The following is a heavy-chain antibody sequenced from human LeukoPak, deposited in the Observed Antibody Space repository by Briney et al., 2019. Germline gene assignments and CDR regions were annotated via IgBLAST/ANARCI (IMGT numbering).Heavy chain of an antibody. CDR2: MNPNSGNL. CDR1: GYTFTSYA. J-gene: IGHJ6*03. CDR3: ARGGDSWSGYSPYYMDV. D-gene: IGHD3-3*01. Sequence: ASVKVSCKASGYTFTSYAMNWVRQAPGQGLEWMGWMNPNSGNLGYAQKFQGRVTITRNSSISTLYMELSSLRSEDTAVYYCARGGDSWSGYSPYYMDVWGKGTTDTVSS. V-gene: IGHV1-8*03.